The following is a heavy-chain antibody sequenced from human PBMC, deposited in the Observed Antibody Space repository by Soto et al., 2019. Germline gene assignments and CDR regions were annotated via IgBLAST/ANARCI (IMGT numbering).Heavy chain of an antibody. CDR2: IIPIFGTA. CDR3: ARDDTVYYDSNGYLRFDY. Sequence: SVKVSCKASGGTFSSYAISWVRQAPGQGLERMGGIIPIFGTANYAQKFQGRVTITADESTSTAYMELSSLRSEDTAVYYCARDDTVYYDSNGYLRFDYWGQGTLVTVSS. J-gene: IGHJ4*02. D-gene: IGHD3-22*01. V-gene: IGHV1-69*13. CDR1: GGTFSSYA.